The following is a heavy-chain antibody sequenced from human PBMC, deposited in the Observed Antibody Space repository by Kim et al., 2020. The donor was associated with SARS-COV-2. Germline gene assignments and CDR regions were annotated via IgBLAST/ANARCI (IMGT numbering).Heavy chain of an antibody. CDR3: ARGHSSGWYLYADY. CDR1: GGSISSGGYY. CDR2: IYYSGST. V-gene: IGHV4-31*03. D-gene: IGHD6-19*01. J-gene: IGHJ4*02. Sequence: SETLSLTCTVSGGSISSGGYYWSWIRQHPGKGLEWIGYIYYSGSTYYNPSLKSRVTISVDTSKNQFSLKLSSVTAADTAVYYCARGHSSGWYLYADYWGQGTLVTVSS.